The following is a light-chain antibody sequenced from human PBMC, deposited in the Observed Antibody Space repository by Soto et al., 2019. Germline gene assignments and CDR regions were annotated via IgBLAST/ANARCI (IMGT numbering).Light chain of an antibody. Sequence: QSALTQPASVSGSPGQSITISGTGTSSDVGSYNLVSWYQQHPGKAPKVMIYEGSKRPSGVSNRFSGSKSGNTASLTISGLQAEDEADYYCCSYAASSTFVFGGGTKLTVL. CDR3: CSYAASSTFV. CDR1: SSDVGSYNL. V-gene: IGLV2-23*03. CDR2: EGS. J-gene: IGLJ3*02.